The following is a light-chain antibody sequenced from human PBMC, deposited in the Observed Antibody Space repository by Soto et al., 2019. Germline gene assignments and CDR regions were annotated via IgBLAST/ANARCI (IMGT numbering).Light chain of an antibody. V-gene: IGLV2-8*01. CDR1: SSDVGGYNY. CDR3: SSHAGSKDLVV. Sequence: QSALTQPPFASGSPGQSVTISCTGSSSDVGGYNYVSWYQQRPGKAPKLMIYEVNQRPSGVPDRFSGSKSGNTASLTVSGLQAEDEADYYCSSHAGSKDLVVFGGGTKVTVL. J-gene: IGLJ2*01. CDR2: EVN.